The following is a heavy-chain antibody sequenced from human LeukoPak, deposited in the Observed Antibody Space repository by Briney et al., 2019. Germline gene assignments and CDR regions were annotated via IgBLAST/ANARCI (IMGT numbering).Heavy chain of an antibody. CDR1: GYTFTGYY. CDR2: INDNSGDT. V-gene: IGHV1-2*02. CDR3: ARVLSNGDF. J-gene: IGHJ4*02. D-gene: IGHD2-8*01. Sequence: EASVEVSCKASGYTFTGYYMHWVRQAPGQGLEWMGWINDNSGDTTYAQKFQGRVTMTRDTSITTVYMELKSLISDDTAVYYCARVLSNGDFWGQGTLVTVSS.